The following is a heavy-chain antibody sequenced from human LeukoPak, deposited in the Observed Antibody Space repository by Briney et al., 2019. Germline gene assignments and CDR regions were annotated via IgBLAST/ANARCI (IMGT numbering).Heavy chain of an antibody. J-gene: IGHJ4*02. V-gene: IGHV3-7*01. CDR1: GFTFSSYS. Sequence: PGGSLRLSCAASGFTFSSYSMNWVRQAPGKGLEWVANIKQDGSETYYVDSVKGRFTISRDNAKNSLYLQMNSLRAEDTAVYYCARMRSWYTGFDYWGQGTLVTVSS. D-gene: IGHD6-13*01. CDR2: IKQDGSET. CDR3: ARMRSWYTGFDY.